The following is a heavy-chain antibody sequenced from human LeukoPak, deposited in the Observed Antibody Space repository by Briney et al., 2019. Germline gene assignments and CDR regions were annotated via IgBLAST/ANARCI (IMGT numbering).Heavy chain of an antibody. V-gene: IGHV4-39*01. J-gene: IGHJ4*02. Sequence: SETLSLTCTVSGGSISSSSYYWGWIRQPPGKGLEWIGSIYYSGSTYYNPSLKSRVTISVDTSKNQFSLKLSSVTAADTAVYYCARLPYSDYEDYWGQGTLVTVSS. CDR3: ARLPYSDYEDY. CDR1: GGSISSSSYY. CDR2: IYYSGST. D-gene: IGHD4-11*01.